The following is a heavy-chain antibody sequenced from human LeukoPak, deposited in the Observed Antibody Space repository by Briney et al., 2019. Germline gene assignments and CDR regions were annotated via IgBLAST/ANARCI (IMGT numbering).Heavy chain of an antibody. CDR3: ARVSDYYDSSGRDY. CDR1: GFTVSSNY. D-gene: IGHD3-22*01. V-gene: IGHV3-21*01. Sequence: GGSLRLSCAASGFTVSSNYMSWVRQAPGKGLEWVSSISSSSSYIYYADSVKGRFTISRDNAKNSLYLQMNSLRAEDTAVYYCARVSDYYDSSGRDYWGQGTLVTVSS. CDR2: ISSSSSYI. J-gene: IGHJ4*02.